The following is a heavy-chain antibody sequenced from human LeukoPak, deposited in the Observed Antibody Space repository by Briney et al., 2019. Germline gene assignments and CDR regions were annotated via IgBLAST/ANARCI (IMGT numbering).Heavy chain of an antibody. J-gene: IGHJ4*02. Sequence: GGFLRLSCAASGFTFSISGMNWVRQAPGKGLEWVSYISSSSSNINYADSVKGRFTISRDNAKNSLYLQMNSLRDEDTAVYYCARGGTIRPDYWGQGTLVTVSS. V-gene: IGHV3-48*02. CDR1: GFTFSISG. CDR3: ARGGTIRPDY. CDR2: ISSSSSNI. D-gene: IGHD2-8*01.